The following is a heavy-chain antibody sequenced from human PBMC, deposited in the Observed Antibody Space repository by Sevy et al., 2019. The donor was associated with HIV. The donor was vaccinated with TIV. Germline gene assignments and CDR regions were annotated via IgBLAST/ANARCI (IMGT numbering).Heavy chain of an antibody. CDR1: GFTFSAYS. Sequence: GGSLRLSCAASGFTFSAYSMNWVRRAPGKGLEWVSYLRSSSGTIYYADSVKGQFTISRDNAKSSLYLQMNGLRAEDTAVYYCARAAGDCYSKNECWFVSWGQGTLVTVSS. J-gene: IGHJ5*01. CDR3: ARAAGDCYSKNECWFVS. V-gene: IGHV3-48*01. CDR2: LRSSSGTI. D-gene: IGHD2-21*01.